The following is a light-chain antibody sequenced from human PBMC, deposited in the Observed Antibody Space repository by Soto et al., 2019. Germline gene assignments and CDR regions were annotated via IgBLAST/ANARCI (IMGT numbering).Light chain of an antibody. Sequence: DIQMTHSPSTLSASVGDRVTITCRASQGISSYLAWYQQKPGKAPKLLIYGASTLQSGVPSRFSGSGSGTDFTLTISSLQPEDFATYYCQQLNSYPTFGQGTRLEIK. J-gene: IGKJ5*01. V-gene: IGKV1-9*01. CDR3: QQLNSYPT. CDR1: QGISSY. CDR2: GAS.